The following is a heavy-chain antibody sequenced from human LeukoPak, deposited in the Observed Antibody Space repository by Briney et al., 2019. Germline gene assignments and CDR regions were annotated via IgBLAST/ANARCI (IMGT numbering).Heavy chain of an antibody. CDR1: GYTFTSYG. CDR2: RSAYNGNT. Sequence: ASVKVSCKASGYTFTSYGVSWVRQAPGQGLGWRGWRSAYNGNTNYAQKLQGKVTIHTDTSTGKDYLELRSLRSDDTAVYYCARDGRSSGQQAWFEPWGQGTLVIVSS. D-gene: IGHD6-19*01. CDR3: ARDGRSSGQQAWFEP. V-gene: IGHV1-18*01. J-gene: IGHJ5*02.